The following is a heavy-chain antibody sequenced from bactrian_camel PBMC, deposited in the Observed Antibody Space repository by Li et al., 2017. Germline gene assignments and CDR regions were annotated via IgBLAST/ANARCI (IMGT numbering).Heavy chain of an antibody. Sequence: HVQLVESGGGSVQAGGSLRLSCVASGYTYSIYCMGWFRQAPGKEREGVAAICTRTDTRTDSTYYADSVKDRFSISLDNAKNTVYLQMDRLTPDDTAMYYCAADGGVSDYVPRPFAYWGQGTQVTVS. CDR1: GYTYSIYC. CDR3: AADGGVSDYVPRPFAY. CDR2: ICTRTDTRTDST. V-gene: IGHV3-3*01. J-gene: IGHJ6*01. D-gene: IGHD4*01.